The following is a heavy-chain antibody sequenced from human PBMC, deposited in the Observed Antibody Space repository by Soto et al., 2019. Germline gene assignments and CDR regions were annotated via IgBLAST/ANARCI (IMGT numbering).Heavy chain of an antibody. CDR2: INQDGSEK. CDR3: SRSLNA. CDR1: GFTFSTYW. J-gene: IGHJ5*02. V-gene: IGHV3-7*01. D-gene: IGHD2-8*01. Sequence: HPGGSLRLSCAASGFTFSTYWMDWVRQTPGKGLEWEANINQDGSEKNYVDSVKGRFTISRDNAKNSLYLQMSSLTADDSALYYCSRSLNAWGQGTLVTVSA.